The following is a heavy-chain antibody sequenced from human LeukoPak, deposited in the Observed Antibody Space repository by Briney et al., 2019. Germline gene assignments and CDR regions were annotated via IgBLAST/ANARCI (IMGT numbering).Heavy chain of an antibody. CDR3: ARDRYYYDSSGYYFYDY. D-gene: IGHD3-22*01. CDR2: ISSSGSTI. J-gene: IGHJ4*02. CDR1: GFTFSSYE. V-gene: IGHV3-48*03. Sequence: PGGSLRLSCAASGFTFSSYEMNWVRQAPGKRLEWVSYISSSGSTIYYADSVKGRFTISRDNAKNSLYLQMNSLRAEDTAVYYCARDRYYYDSSGYYFYDYWGQGTLVTVSS.